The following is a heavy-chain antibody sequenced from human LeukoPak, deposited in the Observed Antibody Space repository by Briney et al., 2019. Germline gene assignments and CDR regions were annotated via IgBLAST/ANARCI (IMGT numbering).Heavy chain of an antibody. Sequence: GSLRLSCAASGFTVSSNYMSWVRQPPGKGLEWIGNIYYSGSTYYNPSLKSRVTISEDTSKTQFSLKLSSVTAADTAVYYCARQGSETYEYWGQGTLVTVSS. J-gene: IGHJ4*02. CDR1: GFTVSSNY. CDR2: IYYSGST. CDR3: ARQGSETYEY. V-gene: IGHV4-59*04. D-gene: IGHD2-15*01.